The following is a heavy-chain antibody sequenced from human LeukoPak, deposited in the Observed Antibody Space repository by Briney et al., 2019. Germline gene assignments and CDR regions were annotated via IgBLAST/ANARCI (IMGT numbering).Heavy chain of an antibody. D-gene: IGHD4-23*01. CDR3: ARATVVTPYFDY. J-gene: IGHJ4*02. V-gene: IGHV1-69*13. CDR1: GGTFSSYA. CDR2: IIPIFGTA. Sequence: SVKVSCKASGGTFSSYAISWVRQAPGQGLEWMGGIIPIFGTANYAQKFQGRVTITADESTSTAYMELSSLRSEDTAVYYCARATVVTPYFDYWGQGTLVTVSS.